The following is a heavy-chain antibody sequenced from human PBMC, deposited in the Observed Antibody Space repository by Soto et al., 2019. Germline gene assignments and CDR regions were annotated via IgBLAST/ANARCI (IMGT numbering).Heavy chain of an antibody. V-gene: IGHV2-5*02. D-gene: IGHD3-16*02. CDR1: GFSLSSSGVG. J-gene: IGHJ5*02. CDR2: IYWDDDK. CDR3: AHRLIVGDITYNWFDP. Sequence: ESGPTLVNPTQTLTLTCTFSGFSLSSSGVGVGWIRQPPGKALEWLALIYWDDDKRYSTSLKSRLTITKDTSKNQVVLTMTNMDPVDTTTYYCAHRLIVGDITYNWFDPWGQGTLVTVSS.